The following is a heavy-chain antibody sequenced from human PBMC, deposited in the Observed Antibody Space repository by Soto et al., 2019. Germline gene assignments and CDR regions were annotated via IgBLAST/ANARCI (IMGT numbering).Heavy chain of an antibody. Sequence: QVQLVQSGAEVKKPGASVKVSCKASGYIFTAYSMHWVRQAPGQGLEWMGVVNPSGGSTNYAQKFQGRITMTRETSTSTVYMDLSSLTSEDTAVDYCAREENCSDGICYSEYFQRWGQGTLVTVSS. CDR1: GYIFTAYS. D-gene: IGHD2-15*01. CDR2: VNPSGGST. CDR3: AREENCSDGICYSEYFQR. J-gene: IGHJ1*01. V-gene: IGHV1-46*01.